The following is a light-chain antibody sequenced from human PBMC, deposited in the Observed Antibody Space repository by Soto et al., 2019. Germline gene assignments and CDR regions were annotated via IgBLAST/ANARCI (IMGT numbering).Light chain of an antibody. J-gene: IGLJ2*01. Sequence: QSVLTQPPSASGTPGQRVTISCSGSSSNIGSNYVYWYQQLPGTAPKLLIYRNNQRPSGVPDRFSGSKSGTSASLAISGHRSEDEADYHCAAWDDSLSGAVFGGGTKLTVL. CDR2: RNN. V-gene: IGLV1-47*01. CDR3: AAWDDSLSGAV. CDR1: SSNIGSNY.